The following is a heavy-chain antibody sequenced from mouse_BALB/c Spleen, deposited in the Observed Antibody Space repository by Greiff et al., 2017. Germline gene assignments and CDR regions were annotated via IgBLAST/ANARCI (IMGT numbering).Heavy chain of an antibody. Sequence: QVQLQQSGPSLVQPSQSLSITCTVSGFSLTSYGVHWVRQSPGKGLEWLGVIWRGGSTDYNAAFMSRLSITKDNSKSQVFFKMNSLQADDTAIYYCAKILLLRYAMDYWGQGTSVTVSS. CDR2: IWRGGST. D-gene: IGHD1-1*01. J-gene: IGHJ4*01. CDR3: AKILLLRYAMDY. CDR1: GFSLTSYG. V-gene: IGHV2-5-1*01.